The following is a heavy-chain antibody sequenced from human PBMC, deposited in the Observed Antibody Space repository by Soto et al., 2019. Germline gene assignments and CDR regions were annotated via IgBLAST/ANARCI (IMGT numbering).Heavy chain of an antibody. Sequence: SETLSLTCAVYGGSFSGYYWIWIRQPPGKGLEWIGEINHSGSTNYNPSLKSRVTISVDTSKNQFSLKLSSVTAADTAVYYCARLPPYSSSSGLKDYWGQGTLVTVSS. CDR3: ARLPPYSSSSGLKDY. J-gene: IGHJ4*02. CDR1: GGSFSGYY. D-gene: IGHD6-6*01. CDR2: INHSGST. V-gene: IGHV4-34*01.